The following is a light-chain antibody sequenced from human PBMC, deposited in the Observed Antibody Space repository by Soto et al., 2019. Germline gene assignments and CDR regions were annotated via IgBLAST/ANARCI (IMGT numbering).Light chain of an antibody. CDR1: SSDVGGYNY. V-gene: IGLV2-14*01. J-gene: IGLJ1*01. Sequence: QSALTQPASVSGSPGQSITISCTGTSSDVGGYNYVSWYQQHPGKAPKHMIYDVSNRPSGVSNRFSGSKSGNTASLTISGLQAEDEADYYCSSYTSSSTLLYVFVTGTKLTVL. CDR2: DVS. CDR3: SSYTSSSTLLYV.